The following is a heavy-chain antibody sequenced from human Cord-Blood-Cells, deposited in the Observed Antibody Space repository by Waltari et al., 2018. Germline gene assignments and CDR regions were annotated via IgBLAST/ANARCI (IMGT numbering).Heavy chain of an antibody. D-gene: IGHD3-22*01. V-gene: IGHV3-20*01. CDR3: ARHYYDSSVYYAFDI. CDR2: INWNGGST. J-gene: IGHJ3*02. CDR1: GFTFDDYG. Sequence: EVQLVESGGGVVRPGGSLRLACAASGFTFDDYGMSWVRQAPGKGLEWVSGINWNGGSTGYADSVKCRFTMSRDNAKNSLYLQMNSLRAEDTALYHCARHYYDSSVYYAFDISGQGTMVTVAS.